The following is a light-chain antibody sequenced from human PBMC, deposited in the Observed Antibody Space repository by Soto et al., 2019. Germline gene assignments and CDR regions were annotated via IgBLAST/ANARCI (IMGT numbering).Light chain of an antibody. CDR1: SSDVGGYNY. Sequence: QSALTQAASVSGAPGQSITISCTGTSSDVGGYNYVSWYQQHPGKAPKVIIFDVSNRASGVPNRFSGSKSGNTASLTISGLQAEDESEYYCSSYTSSGTWVFGGGTKLTVL. CDR2: DVS. V-gene: IGLV2-14*01. J-gene: IGLJ3*02. CDR3: SSYTSSGTWV.